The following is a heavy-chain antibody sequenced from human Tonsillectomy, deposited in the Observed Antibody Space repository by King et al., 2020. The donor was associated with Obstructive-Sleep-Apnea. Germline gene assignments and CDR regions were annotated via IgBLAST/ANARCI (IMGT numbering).Heavy chain of an antibody. D-gene: IGHD5-12*01. Sequence: QVQLQESGPGLVKPSETLSLTCTVSGGPISNYYWSWIRQPPGKGLDWIGYMYYSGNTNFNPSLKSRVTISADTSKIQFSLRLSSVTAADTAVYYCARHRGVEDYGGYGDYFDYWGQGTLVTVSS. CDR2: MYYSGNT. V-gene: IGHV4-59*08. CDR1: GGPISNYY. J-gene: IGHJ4*02. CDR3: ARHRGVEDYGGYGDYFDY.